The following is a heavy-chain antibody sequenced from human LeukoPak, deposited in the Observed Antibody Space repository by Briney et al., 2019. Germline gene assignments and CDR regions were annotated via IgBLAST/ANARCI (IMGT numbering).Heavy chain of an antibody. V-gene: IGHV3-23*01. CDR1: GFTFSSYA. D-gene: IGHD5-18*01. CDR3: AKAYPKYSYGMFLDY. Sequence: PGGSLRLSCAASGFTFSSYAMSWVRQAPGKGLEWVSGISGSGGSTYYADSVKGRFTISRDNAKNSLYLQMNSLRAEDMALYYCAKAYPKYSYGMFLDYWGQGTLVTVSS. J-gene: IGHJ4*02. CDR2: ISGSGGST.